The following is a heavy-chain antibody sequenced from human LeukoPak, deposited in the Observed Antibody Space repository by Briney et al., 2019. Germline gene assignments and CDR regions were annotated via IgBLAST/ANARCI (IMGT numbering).Heavy chain of an antibody. CDR3: AKEALKAAILGYYFDY. CDR1: GFTFSSYA. Sequence: GGSLRLSCAASGFTFSSYAMSWVRQAPGKGLEWVSAISGSAISGSGGRTYYADSVKGRSTISRDNSKNTLYLQMNSLRAEDTAVYYCAKEALKAAILGYYFDYWGQGTLVTVSS. V-gene: IGHV3-23*01. CDR2: ISGSAISGSGGRT. J-gene: IGHJ4*02. D-gene: IGHD2-2*01.